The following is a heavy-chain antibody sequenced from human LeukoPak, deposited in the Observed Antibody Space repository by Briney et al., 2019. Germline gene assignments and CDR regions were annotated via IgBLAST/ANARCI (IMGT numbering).Heavy chain of an antibody. CDR3: ARRIAADRNWLDP. Sequence: GESLKISCKASGYSFTTYWITWVRQIPGKGLEWTGRIDPSDSYTYYSPSFQGRVIISADKSINTAYLQWSTLKASDTGIYYCARRIAADRNWLDPWGQGTLVTVSS. CDR1: GYSFTTYW. D-gene: IGHD6-13*01. V-gene: IGHV5-10-1*01. J-gene: IGHJ5*02. CDR2: IDPSDSYT.